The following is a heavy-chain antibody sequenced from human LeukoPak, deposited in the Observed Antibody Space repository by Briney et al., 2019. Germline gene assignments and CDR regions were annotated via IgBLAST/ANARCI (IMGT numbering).Heavy chain of an antibody. CDR3: ARKENVYYYFDY. CDR2: IYYSGTT. J-gene: IGHJ4*02. CDR1: GGSISGNPYY. D-gene: IGHD3-10*01. V-gene: IGHV4-39*07. Sequence: PSETLSLTCTVSGGSISGNPYYWGWIRQPPGKALEWIGSIYYSGTTYYNPSLQSRVTMSVDTSKNQFSLKLSSVTAVDTAVYYCARKENVYYYFDYWGQGTLVTVSS.